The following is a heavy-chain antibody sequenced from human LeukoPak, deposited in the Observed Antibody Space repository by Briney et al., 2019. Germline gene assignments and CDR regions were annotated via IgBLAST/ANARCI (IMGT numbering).Heavy chain of an antibody. CDR2: IVPIFGTA. D-gene: IGHD3-10*01. Sequence: SVKVSCKASGGTFSSYAISWVRQASGQGLEWMGGIVPIFGTANYAQKFQGRVTITTDESTSTAYMELSSLRSEDTAVYYCARATMDYYGSGSYGAQTYMDVWGKGTTVTVSS. V-gene: IGHV1-69*05. J-gene: IGHJ6*03. CDR3: ARATMDYYGSGSYGAQTYMDV. CDR1: GGTFSSYA.